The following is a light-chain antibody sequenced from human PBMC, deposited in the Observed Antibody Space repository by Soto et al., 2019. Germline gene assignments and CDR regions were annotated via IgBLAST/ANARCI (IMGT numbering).Light chain of an antibody. Sequence: ALPPPSSLSGSPGQVVTIPSPGTSRSVGGYNYVSWYQHHPGKAPKFMIYDVSNRPSGVSNRFSGSKSGNTASLTISGLQAEDEADYYCSSYTTSNTRQIVFGTGTKVTVL. J-gene: IGLJ1*01. CDR1: SRSVGGYNY. CDR2: DVS. V-gene: IGLV2-14*03. CDR3: SSYTTSNTRQIV.